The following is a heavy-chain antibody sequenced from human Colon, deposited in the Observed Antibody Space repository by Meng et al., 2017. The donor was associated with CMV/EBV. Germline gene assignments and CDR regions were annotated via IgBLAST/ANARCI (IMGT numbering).Heavy chain of an antibody. D-gene: IGHD2-2*01. CDR3: ARDRAVVVPAALYYFDY. V-gene: IGHV1-46*01. CDR2: INPSGGST. CDR1: GYTFTSYY. J-gene: IGHJ4*02. Sequence: ASVKVSCKASGYTFTSYYMHWVRQAPGQGLEWMGIINPSGGSTSYAQKFQGRVTMTRDTSTSTVYMELSSLRSEDTAVYYGARDRAVVVPAALYYFDYWGQGTLVTVSS.